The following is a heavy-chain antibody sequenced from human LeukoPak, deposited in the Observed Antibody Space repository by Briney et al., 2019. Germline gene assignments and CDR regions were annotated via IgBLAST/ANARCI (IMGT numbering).Heavy chain of an antibody. CDR1: GFTFSSYS. J-gene: IGHJ4*02. CDR2: ISSSSTI. V-gene: IGHV3-48*01. D-gene: IGHD3-10*01. CDR3: ARELGWGDYFDY. Sequence: GGSLRLSCAASGFTFSSYSMNWVRQAPGKGLEWVSYISSSSTIYYADSVKGRFTISRDNAKNSLYLQMNSLRAEDTAVYYCARELGWGDYFDYWGQGTLVTVSS.